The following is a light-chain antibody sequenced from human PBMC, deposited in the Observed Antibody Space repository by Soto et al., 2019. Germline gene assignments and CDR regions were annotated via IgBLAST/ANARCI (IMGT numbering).Light chain of an antibody. CDR3: CSYTTSSTYV. CDR2: DVN. V-gene: IGLV2-14*03. CDR1: SNDVGAYNY. J-gene: IGLJ1*01. Sequence: QSALTQPASVSGSPGQSIAISCTGTSNDVGAYNYVSWYQQHPGKAPKLMIYDVNNRPSGVSNRFSGSKSGNTASLTISGLQAEDEADYYCCSYTTSSTYVFGTGTKV.